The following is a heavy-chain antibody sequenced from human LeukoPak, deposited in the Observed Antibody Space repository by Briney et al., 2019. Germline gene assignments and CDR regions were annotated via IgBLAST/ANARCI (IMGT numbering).Heavy chain of an antibody. CDR3: ARDRTGFDY. CDR1: GFTFSSYA. V-gene: IGHV3-30*04. CDR2: ISYDGSNK. Sequence: GGSLRLSCAASGFTFSSYAMHWVRQAPGKGLEWVAVISYDGSNKYYADSVKCRFTISRDNSKNTLYLQMNSLRAEDTAVYYCARDRTGFDYWGQGTLVTVSS. J-gene: IGHJ4*02. D-gene: IGHD3/OR15-3a*01.